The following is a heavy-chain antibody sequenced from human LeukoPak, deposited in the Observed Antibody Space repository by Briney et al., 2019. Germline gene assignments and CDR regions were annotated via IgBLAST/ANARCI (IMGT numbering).Heavy chain of an antibody. CDR2: IYTSGST. CDR3: ARESREGYCGGDCPPTEYFQH. V-gene: IGHV4-61*02. D-gene: IGHD2-21*02. Sequence: SQTLSLTCTVSGGSISSGSYYWSWIRQPAGKGLEWIGRIYTSGSTNYNPSLKSRGTISVDTSKNQFSLKLSSVTAADTAVYYCARESREGYCGGDCPPTEYFQHWGQGTLVTVSS. CDR1: GGSISSGSYY. J-gene: IGHJ1*01.